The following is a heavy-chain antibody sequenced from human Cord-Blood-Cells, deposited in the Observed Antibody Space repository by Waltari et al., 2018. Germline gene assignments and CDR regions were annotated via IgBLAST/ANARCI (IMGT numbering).Heavy chain of an antibody. CDR3: AKREANWGSRGHFDL. CDR1: GFTFSSHA. J-gene: IGHJ2*01. CDR2: ISGSGGRT. D-gene: IGHD7-27*01. V-gene: IGHV3-23*04. Sequence: EVQLVESGGGLVQPGGSLRLSCAASGFTFSSHAMSWVRRAPGKGLEWVSAISGSGGRTYYADSVKGRFTIPRDNSKNTLYLQMNSLRAEDTAVYYCAKREANWGSRGHFDLWGRGTLVTVSS.